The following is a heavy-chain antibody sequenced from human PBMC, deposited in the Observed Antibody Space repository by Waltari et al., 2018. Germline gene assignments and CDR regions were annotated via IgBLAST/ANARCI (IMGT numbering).Heavy chain of an antibody. CDR1: GYPFTTYY. J-gene: IGHJ4*02. D-gene: IGHD6-19*01. CDR2: INPDGGSK. CDR3: ASQRAGSGWLSIDY. V-gene: IGHV1-46*03. Sequence: QVQLVQSGAEVKKPGASVKVSCKASGYPFTTYYMHWVRQAPGQGLEGVGIINPDGGSKSYSQKFQDRLTMTRYTSTSTVYMQLTSLTSEDTAVYYCASQRAGSGWLSIDYWGQGTLVTVSS.